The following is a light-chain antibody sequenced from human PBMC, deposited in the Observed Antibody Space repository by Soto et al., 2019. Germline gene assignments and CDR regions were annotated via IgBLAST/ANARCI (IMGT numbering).Light chain of an antibody. J-gene: IGKJ5*01. V-gene: IGKV3-20*01. CDR3: QQYGSSQIT. Sequence: GLTQSPGGLSVSPGERATLACRARQSVTSTSLAWYQQKPGQAPRLLMYGASSRATGTPDRFSGSGSGTDFTLTISRLEPEDFAVYYCQQYGSSQITFGQGTLLEIK. CDR1: QSVTSTS. CDR2: GAS.